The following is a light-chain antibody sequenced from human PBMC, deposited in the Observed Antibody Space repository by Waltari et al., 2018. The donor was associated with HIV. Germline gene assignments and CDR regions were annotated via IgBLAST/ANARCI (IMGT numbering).Light chain of an antibody. Sequence: QTVVTQEPSFSVSPGGTVTLTCGLSSGSVSTSYYPSWYQQTPGQAPRPLIYSTHPCSSGVPDRFSGSILGNKAALTITGAQADDESDYYCVLYMGSGIWVFGGGTKLTVL. J-gene: IGLJ3*02. CDR1: SGSVSTSYY. CDR3: VLYMGSGIWV. V-gene: IGLV8-61*01. CDR2: STH.